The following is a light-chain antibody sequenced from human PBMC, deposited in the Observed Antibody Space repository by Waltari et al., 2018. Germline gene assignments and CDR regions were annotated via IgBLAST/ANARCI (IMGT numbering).Light chain of an antibody. V-gene: IGLV3-25*03. Sequence: SYELTQPPSVSVSPGQTARITCSGDALPKQYAYWYQQKPGQAPVLVIYKDSERPSGIPERFSGSSSGTTVTLTISGVQAEDEADYYWQSADSSGKDVFGTGTKVTVL. CDR2: KDS. CDR1: ALPKQY. CDR3: QSADSSGKDV. J-gene: IGLJ1*01.